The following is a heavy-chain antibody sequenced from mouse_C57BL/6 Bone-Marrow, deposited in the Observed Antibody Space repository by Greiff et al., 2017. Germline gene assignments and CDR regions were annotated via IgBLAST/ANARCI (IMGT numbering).Heavy chain of an antibody. J-gene: IGHJ1*03. Sequence: QVQLKQPGAELVKPGASVKMSCKASGYTFTSYWITWVKQRPGQGLEWIGDIYPGSGSTNYNEKFKSKATLTVDTSSSTAYMQLSSLTSEASAVYYCARKTRLLAYWYFDVWGTGTTVTVSS. CDR3: ARKTRLLAYWYFDV. V-gene: IGHV1-55*01. D-gene: IGHD2-13*01. CDR2: IYPGSGST. CDR1: GYTFTSYW.